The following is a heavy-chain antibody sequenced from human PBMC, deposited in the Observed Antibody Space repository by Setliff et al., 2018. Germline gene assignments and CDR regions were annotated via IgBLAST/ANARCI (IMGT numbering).Heavy chain of an antibody. V-gene: IGHV2-5*01. CDR1: GFSLSTSGVG. CDR2: IYWNDDK. Sequence: SGPTLANPTQTLTQTCTFSGFSLSTSGVGVGWIRQPPGKALEWLALIYWNDDKRYSPSLKSRLTITKHTSKNQVVLTMTNMDRVDTATYYCAHKYGDYVRYFQHWGQGTLVTVSS. J-gene: IGHJ1*01. CDR3: AHKYGDYVRYFQH. D-gene: IGHD4-17*01.